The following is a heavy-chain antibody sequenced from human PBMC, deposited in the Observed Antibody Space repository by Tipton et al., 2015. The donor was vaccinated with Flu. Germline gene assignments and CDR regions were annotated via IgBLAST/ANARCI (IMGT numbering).Heavy chain of an antibody. V-gene: IGHV3-48*01. CDR2: ISDRGNVI. D-gene: IGHD2/OR15-2a*01. CDR3: AKDKNEFYAFEN. CDR1: GFSFRNYN. Sequence: SLRLSCAASGFSFRNYNMNWVRQAPGKGLEWVSYISDRGNVIYYADSVRGRFTVSRDNSKNTVYLQMNSLRAEDTAVYYCAKDKNEFYAFENWAQGTLVTVSS. J-gene: IGHJ4*02.